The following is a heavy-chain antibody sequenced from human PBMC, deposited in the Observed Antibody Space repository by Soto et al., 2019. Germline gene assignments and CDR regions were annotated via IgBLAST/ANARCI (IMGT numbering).Heavy chain of an antibody. CDR1: GGSSSGYL. V-gene: IGHV4-34*01. Sequence: SETLSLTCTVYGGSSSGYLWSWIRQSPGKGLEWIGEINHSGSTKYNPSLMSRVTISIDTSRNQFFLKLNSVTAADTAVYYCTDDVLTGPGYWGQGTQVTVSS. CDR3: TDDVLTGPGY. J-gene: IGHJ4*02. D-gene: IGHD3-9*01. CDR2: INHSGST.